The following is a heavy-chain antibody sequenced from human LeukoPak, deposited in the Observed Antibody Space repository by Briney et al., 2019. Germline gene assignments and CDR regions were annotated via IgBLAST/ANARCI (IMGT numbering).Heavy chain of an antibody. V-gene: IGHV1-3*01. D-gene: IGHD3-22*01. CDR2: INAGNGNT. Sequence: ASVKVSCKASGYTFTSYGISWVRQAPGQRLEWMGWINAGNGNTKYSQKFQGRVTITRDTSASTAYMELSSLRSEDTAVYYCARSYYYDSSGYYGGMDYWGQGTLVTVSS. CDR1: GYTFTSYG. J-gene: IGHJ4*02. CDR3: ARSYYYDSSGYYGGMDY.